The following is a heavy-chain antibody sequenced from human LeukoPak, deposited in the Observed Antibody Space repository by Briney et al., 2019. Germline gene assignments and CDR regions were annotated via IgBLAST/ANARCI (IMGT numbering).Heavy chain of an antibody. CDR1: GGTFSSYA. Sequence: ASVKVSCKASGGTFSSYAISWVRQAPGPGLEWMGWISAYNGNTNYAQKLQGRVTMTTDTSTSTAYMELRSLRSDDTAVYYCARGRVLKRAYYYDSSVYLSAFDIWGQMTMVTVSS. D-gene: IGHD3-22*01. V-gene: IGHV1-18*01. CDR2: ISAYNGNT. CDR3: ARGRVLKRAYYYDSSVYLSAFDI. J-gene: IGHJ3*02.